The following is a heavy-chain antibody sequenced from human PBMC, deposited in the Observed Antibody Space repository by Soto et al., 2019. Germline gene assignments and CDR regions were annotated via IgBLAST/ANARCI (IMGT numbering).Heavy chain of an antibody. CDR3: TREARGYDF. CDR1: GGTFSSFG. Sequence: SVKVSCKASGGTFSSFGISWVRQAPGQGLEWMGGIIPVFGRPNYAQRFRGRLTITADESTNTSYMELIDLTSEDTAVDYCTREARGYDFWGQGTKGIVYS. CDR2: IIPVFGRP. V-gene: IGHV1-69*13. J-gene: IGHJ1*01. D-gene: IGHD5-12*01.